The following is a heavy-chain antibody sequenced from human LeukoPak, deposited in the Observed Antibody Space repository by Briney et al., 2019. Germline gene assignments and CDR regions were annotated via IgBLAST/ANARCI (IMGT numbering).Heavy chain of an antibody. V-gene: IGHV4-34*01. CDR1: GGSFSGHYYY. J-gene: IGHJ4*02. CDR2: INHSGST. D-gene: IGHD2-2*01. CDR3: ARRRQGYCSSTSCPSLGRKGFDY. Sequence: SETLSLTCAIYGGSFSGHYYYWSWIRQPPGKGLEWIGEINHSGSTNYNPSLKSRVTISVDTSKNQFSLKLSSVTAADTAVYYCARRRQGYCSSTSCPSLGRKGFDYWGQGTLVTVSS.